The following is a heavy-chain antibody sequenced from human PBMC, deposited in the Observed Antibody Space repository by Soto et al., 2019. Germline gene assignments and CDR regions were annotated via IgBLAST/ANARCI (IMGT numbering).Heavy chain of an antibody. CDR3: TKDHVVADAFHX. J-gene: IGHJ3*02. Sequence: PAETLSLTCAVSGGPISSNNWYNWVRQPPGKGLEWIGEIHQSGTTNYNPSLKSRVTISVDTSKNQFSLMLASVTAADTAMYYCTKDHVVADAFHXWGQGTMVTVS. V-gene: IGHV4-4*02. CDR2: IHQSGTT. CDR1: GGPISSNNW. D-gene: IGHD2-21*01.